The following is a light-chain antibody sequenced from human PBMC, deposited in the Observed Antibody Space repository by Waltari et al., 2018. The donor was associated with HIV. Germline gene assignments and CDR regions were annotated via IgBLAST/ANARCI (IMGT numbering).Light chain of an antibody. V-gene: IGLV2-8*01. CDR3: SSYAGSNNFWV. CDR1: SSDVGGYNS. J-gene: IGLJ3*02. Sequence: QSALTQPPSASGSPGQSVTISCTGTSSDVGGYNSVSWYQQHPGKAPKLMIDEVSKRPSGVPDRFSGSKSGNTASLTVSGLQAEDEVDYYCSSYAGSNNFWVFGGGTKLTVL. CDR2: EVS.